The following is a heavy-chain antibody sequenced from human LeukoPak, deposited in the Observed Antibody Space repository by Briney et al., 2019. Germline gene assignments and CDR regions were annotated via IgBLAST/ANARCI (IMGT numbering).Heavy chain of an antibody. D-gene: IGHD6-19*01. CDR3: ARGSGWSDYYGMDV. J-gene: IGHJ6*02. CDR2: INAGEGNT. Sequence: GASVKVSCKASGYSFANHGMHWVRQAPGQGLEWMGWINAGEGNTKYSQKFQGSVTLTKVTSASIAYIEMSSLRSEDTAVYYCARGSGWSDYYGMDVWGQGTTVTVSS. CDR1: GYSFANHG. V-gene: IGHV1-3*01.